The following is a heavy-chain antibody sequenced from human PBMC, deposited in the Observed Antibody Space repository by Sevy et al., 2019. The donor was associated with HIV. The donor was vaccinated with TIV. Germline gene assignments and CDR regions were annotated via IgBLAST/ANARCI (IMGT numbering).Heavy chain of an antibody. V-gene: IGHV3-23*01. CDR2: ISHSGDST. J-gene: IGHJ4*02. CDR1: GFTFSSYA. D-gene: IGHD3-3*01. Sequence: GGSLRLSCTSSGFTFSSYAMNWVRQAPGKGLEWVSTISHSGDSTYYADSVKGRFTISRDNSENTLYLQMNSLRAEDTALCACAGRKVGGVWGGSIRGPWAGGPLFDYWGQGTLVTVSS. CDR3: AGRKVGGVWGGSIRGPWAGGPLFDY.